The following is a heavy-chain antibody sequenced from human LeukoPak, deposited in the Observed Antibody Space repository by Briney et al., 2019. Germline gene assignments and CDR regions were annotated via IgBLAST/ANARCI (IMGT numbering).Heavy chain of an antibody. D-gene: IGHD2-15*01. CDR2: IIPIFGTA. CDR3: ARDRYCSGGSCYSYYYGMDV. J-gene: IGHJ6*02. V-gene: IGHV1-69*13. Sequence: ASVKVSCKASGYTFTYYYIHWMRQAPGQGLEWMGGIIPIFGTANYAQKFQGRVTITADESTSTAYMELSSLRSEDTAVYYCARDRYCSGGSCYSYYYGMDVWGQGTTVTVFS. CDR1: GYTFTYYY.